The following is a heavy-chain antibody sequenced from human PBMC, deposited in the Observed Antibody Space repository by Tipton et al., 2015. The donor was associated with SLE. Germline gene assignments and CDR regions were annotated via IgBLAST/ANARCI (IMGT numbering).Heavy chain of an antibody. CDR2: ISSSGSTI. J-gene: IGHJ3*02. D-gene: IGHD6-13*01. V-gene: IGHV3-48*03. Sequence: SLRLSCAASGFTFSSYVMNWVRQAPGKGLEWVSCISSSGSTIYYADSVKGRFTISRDNAKNSLYLQMNSLRAEDTAVYYCARDPGSSSPAFDIWGQGTMVTVSS. CDR3: ARDPGSSSPAFDI. CDR1: GFTFSSYV.